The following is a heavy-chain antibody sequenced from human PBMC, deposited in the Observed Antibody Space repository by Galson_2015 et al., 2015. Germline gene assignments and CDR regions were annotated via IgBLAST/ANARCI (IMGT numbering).Heavy chain of an antibody. V-gene: IGHV4-59*01. CDR3: ARTYDILTGYQIDY. D-gene: IGHD3-9*01. Sequence: ETLSLTCTVSGGSTSSYYWSWIRQPPGKGLEWIGYIYYSGSTNYNPSLKSRVTISVDTSKNQFSLKLSSVTAAGTAVYYCARTYDILTGYQIDYWGQGTLVTVSS. CDR2: IYYSGST. J-gene: IGHJ4*02. CDR1: GGSTSSYY.